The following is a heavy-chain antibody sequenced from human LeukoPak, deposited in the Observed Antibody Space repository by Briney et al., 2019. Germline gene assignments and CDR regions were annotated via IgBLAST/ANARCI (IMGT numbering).Heavy chain of an antibody. D-gene: IGHD3-3*01. J-gene: IGHJ4*02. V-gene: IGHV3-7*01. CDR3: ARVSSTTIFGVVGFDY. CDR2: IKQDGSEK. Sequence: GGSLRLSCAASGFTFSSYWMSWVRQAPGKGLEWVANIKQDGSEKYYVDSVKGRFTISRDNAKNSLYLQMNSLRAEDTAVYYCARVSSTTIFGVVGFDYWGQGALVTVSS. CDR1: GFTFSSYW.